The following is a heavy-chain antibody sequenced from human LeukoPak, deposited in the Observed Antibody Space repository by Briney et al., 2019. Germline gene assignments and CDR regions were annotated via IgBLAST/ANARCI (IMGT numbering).Heavy chain of an antibody. CDR2: INPNIGAT. CDR1: GYTFTGYF. Sequence: SVNVSCKASGYTFTGYFMHWVRQAPGQGLEWIGWINPNIGATKYARKFQGRVTMTRDTSISTAYMEVSRLRSDDTAVYYCARWRLTDDLDYWGQGTMVTVSS. J-gene: IGHJ4*02. D-gene: IGHD6-25*01. V-gene: IGHV1-2*02. CDR3: ARWRLTDDLDY.